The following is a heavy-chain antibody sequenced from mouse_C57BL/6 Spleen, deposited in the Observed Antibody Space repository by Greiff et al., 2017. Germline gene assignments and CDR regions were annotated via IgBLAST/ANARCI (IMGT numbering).Heavy chain of an antibody. CDR3: ARKRDYYGSSGDYFDY. J-gene: IGHJ2*01. CDR1: GYTFTSYW. Sequence: VQLQQPGAELVRPGSSVKLSCKASGYTFTSYWMHWVKQRPIQGLEWIGNIDPSDSETHYNQKFKDKATLTVAKSSSTAYMQLSSLTSEDSAVYDCARKRDYYGSSGDYFDYWGQGTTLTVSS. V-gene: IGHV1-52*01. D-gene: IGHD1-1*01. CDR2: IDPSDSET.